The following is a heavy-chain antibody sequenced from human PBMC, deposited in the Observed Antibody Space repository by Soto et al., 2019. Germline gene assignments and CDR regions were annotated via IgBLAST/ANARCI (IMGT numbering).Heavy chain of an antibody. D-gene: IGHD6-13*01. CDR1: GYTFTGYY. V-gene: IGHV1-2*04. CDR3: ARAYSSVWSPYPYNWFDP. Sequence: ASVKVSCKASGYTFTGYYMHWVRQAPGQGLEWMGWINPNSGGTNYAQKFQGWVTMARDTSISTAYMELSRLRSDDTAVYYCARAYSSVWSPYPYNWFDPWGQGTLVTVSS. CDR2: INPNSGGT. J-gene: IGHJ5*02.